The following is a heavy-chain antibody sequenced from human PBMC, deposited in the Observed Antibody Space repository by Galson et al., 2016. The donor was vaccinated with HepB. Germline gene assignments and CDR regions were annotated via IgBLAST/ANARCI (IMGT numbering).Heavy chain of an antibody. CDR1: GYSFTNYW. Sequence: QSGAEVKKPGESLKISCEGSGYSFTNYWIGWVRQMPGKGLEWMGRIDPSDSYTNYSPSFQGHVTISADRSISTAYLQWSSLQASDTAMYYCARHLYYYDTTGYPYYYYMDVWGKGTTVTVSS. CDR2: IDPSDSYT. CDR3: ARHLYYYDTTGYPYYYYMDV. V-gene: IGHV5-10-1*01. J-gene: IGHJ6*03. D-gene: IGHD3-22*01.